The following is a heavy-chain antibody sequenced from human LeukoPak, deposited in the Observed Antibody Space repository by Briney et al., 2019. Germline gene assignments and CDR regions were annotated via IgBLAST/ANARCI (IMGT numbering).Heavy chain of an antibody. CDR3: ASTPYSGRGWHFDL. V-gene: IGHV4-31*03. CDR2: IYYSGST. J-gene: IGHJ2*01. Sequence: SETLSLTCTVSGGSISSGGYYWSWIRQHPGKGLEWIGYIYYSGSTYYNPSLKSRVTISVDTSKNQFSLKLSSVTAADTAVYYCASTPYSGRGWHFDLWGRGTLVTVSS. CDR1: GGSISSGGYY. D-gene: IGHD6-13*01.